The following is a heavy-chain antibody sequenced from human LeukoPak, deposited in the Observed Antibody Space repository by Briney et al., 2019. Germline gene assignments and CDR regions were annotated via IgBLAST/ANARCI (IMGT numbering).Heavy chain of an antibody. CDR1: GYTFTSYG. CDR3: ARDPGYYDSSGYYRDY. CDR2: ISAYNGNT. J-gene: IGHJ4*02. D-gene: IGHD3-22*01. Sequence: ASVKVSRKASGYTFTSYGISWVRQAPGQGLEWMGWISAYNGNTNYAQKLQGRVTMTTDTSTSTAYMELRSLRSDDTAVYYCARDPGYYDSSGYYRDYWGQGTLVTVSS. V-gene: IGHV1-18*01.